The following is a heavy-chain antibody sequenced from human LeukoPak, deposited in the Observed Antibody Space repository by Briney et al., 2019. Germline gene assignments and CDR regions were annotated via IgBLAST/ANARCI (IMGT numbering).Heavy chain of an antibody. J-gene: IGHJ4*02. CDR2: ISYTGGT. CDR1: GGSISSYY. Sequence: PSETLSLTCTVSGGSISSYYWSWIWQPPGKGLEWIGYISYTGGTNYNPSLKSRVTISVDTSKNQFSLNLSSVTAADTAVYYCARVPPLSRPYTGNNYYFDYWGQGTLVTVSS. V-gene: IGHV4-59*01. CDR3: ARVPPLSRPYTGNNYYFDY. D-gene: IGHD5-24*01.